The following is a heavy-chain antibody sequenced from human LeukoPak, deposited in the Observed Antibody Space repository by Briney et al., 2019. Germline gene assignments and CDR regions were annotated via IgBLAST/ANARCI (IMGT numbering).Heavy chain of an antibody. CDR3: ARGEVENDYGDDQGFDY. Sequence: SETLSLTCIISGGSINSYYRSWIQQPAGKGPEWIGRTYYSGTFNYNPSLRTRLTMSVDTSKNQLTLRLRSVTAADTAVYYCARGEVENDYGDDQGFDYWGQGTLVTVSS. V-gene: IGHV4-4*07. D-gene: IGHD4-17*01. CDR2: TYYSGTF. CDR1: GGSINSYY. J-gene: IGHJ4*02.